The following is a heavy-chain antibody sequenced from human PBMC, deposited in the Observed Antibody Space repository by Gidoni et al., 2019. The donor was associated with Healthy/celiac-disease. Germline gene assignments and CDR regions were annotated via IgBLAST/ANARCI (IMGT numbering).Heavy chain of an antibody. D-gene: IGHD6-13*01. CDR1: GFTFSSYG. J-gene: IGHJ4*02. CDR2: IWYDGSNK. V-gene: IGHV3-33*06. Sequence: QVQLVESGGGVVQPGRSLRLSCAASGFTFSSYGMHWVRQAPGKGLEWVAVIWYDGSNKYYADSVKGRFTISRDNSKNTLYLQMNSLRAEDTAVYYCAKNSDSSWYIHHFDYWGQGTLVTVSS. CDR3: AKNSDSSWYIHHFDY.